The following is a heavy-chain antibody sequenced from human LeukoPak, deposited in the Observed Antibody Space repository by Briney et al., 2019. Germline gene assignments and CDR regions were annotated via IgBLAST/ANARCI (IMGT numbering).Heavy chain of an antibody. CDR3: AKASYDSSGYPQYFQH. CDR2: ISGSGGST. CDR1: GFTFSSYA. V-gene: IGHV3-23*01. Sequence: GGSLRLSCAASGFTFSSYAMSWVRQAPGKGLEWVSAISGSGGSTYYADSVKGRFTISRDNSKNTLYLQMNSLSAEDTAVYYCAKASYDSSGYPQYFQHWGQGTLVTVSS. J-gene: IGHJ1*01. D-gene: IGHD3-22*01.